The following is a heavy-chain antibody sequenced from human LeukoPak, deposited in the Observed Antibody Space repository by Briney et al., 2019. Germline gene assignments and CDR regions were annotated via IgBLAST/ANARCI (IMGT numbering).Heavy chain of an antibody. V-gene: IGHV4-59*01. CDR3: ARGGYYDSSGYLSLHDALDI. CDR1: GGSISSYY. Sequence: SETLSLTCTVSGGSISSYYWSWIRQPPGKGREWIGYIYYSGSTNYNPSLKSRVTISVDTSENQFSLKLRSVPAADTAVYYCARGGYYDSSGYLSLHDALDIWGQGTMVTVSS. J-gene: IGHJ3*02. CDR2: IYYSGST. D-gene: IGHD3-22*01.